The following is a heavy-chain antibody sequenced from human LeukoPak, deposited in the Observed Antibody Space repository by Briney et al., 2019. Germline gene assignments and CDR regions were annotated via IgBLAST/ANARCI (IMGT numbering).Heavy chain of an antibody. CDR1: IFTFSDYY. CDR2: ISSSSSYT. V-gene: IGHV3-11*06. Sequence: GGSLRLSCAASIFTFSDYYMSWIRQAPGKGLEWVSYISSSSSYTNYADSVKGRFTISRDNARNSLYLQMNSLRAEDTAVYFCARDCSSTSCYWDYWGQGTLVTVSS. D-gene: IGHD2-2*01. CDR3: ARDCSSTSCYWDY. J-gene: IGHJ4*02.